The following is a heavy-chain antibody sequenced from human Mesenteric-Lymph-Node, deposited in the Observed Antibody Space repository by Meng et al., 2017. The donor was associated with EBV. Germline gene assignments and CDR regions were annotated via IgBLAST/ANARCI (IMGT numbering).Heavy chain of an antibody. Sequence: VQLVAGVKKPGFPGKVSSKGPGGTFCSYAFSWVRQAPGQGLEWMGGVILIYSTANYAQKFQGRVTITAVESTSTAYMELLSLTSDDTAVYYCAGALVGCSSTSCYLDPWGQGTLVTVSS. CDR3: AGALVGCSSTSCYLDP. CDR1: GGTFCSYA. CDR2: VILIYSTA. D-gene: IGHD2-2*01. J-gene: IGHJ5*02. V-gene: IGHV1-69*01.